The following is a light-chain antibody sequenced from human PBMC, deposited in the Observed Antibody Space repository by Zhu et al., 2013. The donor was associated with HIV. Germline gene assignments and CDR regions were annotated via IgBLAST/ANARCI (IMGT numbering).Light chain of an antibody. CDR2: DAS. J-gene: IGKJ2*04. Sequence: EIVLTQSPATLSLSPGERATLSCRASQSVSSYLAWYQQKPGQAPRVLIYDASNRATDIPARFSGSGSGTDFTLTISSLQPDDFATYYCQQYNSYSCSFGQGTKLEIK. CDR3: QQYNSYSCS. CDR1: QSVSSY. V-gene: IGKV3-11*01.